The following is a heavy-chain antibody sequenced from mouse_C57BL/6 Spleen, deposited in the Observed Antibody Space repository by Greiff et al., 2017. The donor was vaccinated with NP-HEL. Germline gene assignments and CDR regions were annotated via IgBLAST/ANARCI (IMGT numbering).Heavy chain of an antibody. Sequence: EVQGVESGGDLVKPGGSLKLSCAASGFTFSSYGMSWVRQTPDKRLEWVATISSGGSYTYYPDSVKGRFTISRDNAKNTLYLQMISLKSEDTAMYYCAIQTCYYAMDYWGQGTSVTVSS. CDR3: AIQTCYYAMDY. V-gene: IGHV5-6*01. CDR1: GFTFSSYG. J-gene: IGHJ4*01. CDR2: ISSGGSYT.